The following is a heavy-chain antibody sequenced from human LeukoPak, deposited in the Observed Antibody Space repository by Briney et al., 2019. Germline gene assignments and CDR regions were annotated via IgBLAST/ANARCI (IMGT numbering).Heavy chain of an antibody. CDR2: IRYDGSNK. CDR3: AKDRTRKIRFLEWFAETDAFDI. V-gene: IGHV3-30*02. J-gene: IGHJ3*02. Sequence: QAGGSLRLFCAASGFTFSRYGMHWVRQAPGKWLEGVAFIRYDGSNKYYADSVKGRFTISRDNSKNTLYLQMNRLRAEDTAVYYCAKDRTRKIRFLEWFAETDAFDIWGQGTMVTVSS. CDR1: GFTFSRYG. D-gene: IGHD3-3*01.